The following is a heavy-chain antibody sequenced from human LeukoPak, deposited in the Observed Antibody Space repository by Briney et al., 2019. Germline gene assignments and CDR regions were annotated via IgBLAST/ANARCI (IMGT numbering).Heavy chain of an antibody. CDR3: ARGVDY. Sequence: SETLSLTCAVFDGSSSGYFWTWFRLSPGRGLEWLGEINQSGTTNYNPSLKGRITISVDPSKSQFSLHLRSLTAADTAVYYCARGVDYWGPGTPVTVSS. J-gene: IGHJ4*02. CDR2: INQSGTT. V-gene: IGHV4-34*01. CDR1: DGSSSGYF.